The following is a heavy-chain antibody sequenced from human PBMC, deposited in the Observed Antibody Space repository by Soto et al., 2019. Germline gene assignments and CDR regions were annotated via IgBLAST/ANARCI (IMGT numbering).Heavy chain of an antibody. CDR1: GFTFSSYA. D-gene: IGHD3-10*01. V-gene: IGHV3-30-3*01. Sequence: GGSLRLSCAASGFTFSSYAMHWVRQAPGKGLEWVAVISYDGSNKYYADSVKGRFTISRNNSKNTLYLQMNSLRAEDTAVYYCARVSYYGSGSLTYYYYGMDVWGQGTTVTVSS. J-gene: IGHJ6*02. CDR3: ARVSYYGSGSLTYYYYGMDV. CDR2: ISYDGSNK.